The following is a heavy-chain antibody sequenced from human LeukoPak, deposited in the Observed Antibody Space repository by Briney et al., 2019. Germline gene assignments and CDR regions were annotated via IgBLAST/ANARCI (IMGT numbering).Heavy chain of an antibody. CDR3: ATSRGYNSGYRALELPPSPID. V-gene: IGHV4-61*02. J-gene: IGHJ4*02. D-gene: IGHD5-18*01. CDR2: IYTSGST. CDR1: GGSISSVSYY. Sequence: PSETLSLTCTVSGGSISSVSYYWSWIREPAGKGLEWLGRIYTSGSTEYNPSLKSRVTVSVDTSKIQFYLKLSSVTAADTAAYYCATSRGYNSGYRALELPPSPIDWGQGTLVTVSS.